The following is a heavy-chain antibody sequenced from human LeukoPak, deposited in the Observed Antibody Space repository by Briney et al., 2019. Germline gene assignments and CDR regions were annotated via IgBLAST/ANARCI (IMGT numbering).Heavy chain of an antibody. J-gene: IGHJ4*02. D-gene: IGHD3-10*01. Sequence: GGSLRLSWQASGFTFSDYAMGWVRQAPGKGLEWVSSINPDGGSFFADSVKGRFTISRDDSRSVVYLQMNTLSAEDTAVYYCARSGVATCHYWGQGILVTVSS. CDR1: GFTFSDYA. CDR3: ARSGVATCHY. CDR2: INPDGGS. V-gene: IGHV3-23*01.